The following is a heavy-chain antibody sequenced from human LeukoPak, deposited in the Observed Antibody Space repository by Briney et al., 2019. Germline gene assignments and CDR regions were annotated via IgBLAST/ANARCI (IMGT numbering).Heavy chain of an antibody. CDR3: SRGFRSVTTWGYFDY. Sequence: QLGGSLRLSCAASGFTVSTNYMSWVRRAPGKGLEWVSLIYSGGGTYYTDSVSGRVTISRDNSGNTLSLPMNIFRVADTSVDLCSRGFRSVTTWGYFDYWLQGGLVTVCS. CDR2: IYSGGGT. J-gene: IGHJ4*02. CDR1: GFTVSTNY. D-gene: IGHD4-17*01. V-gene: IGHV3-66*01.